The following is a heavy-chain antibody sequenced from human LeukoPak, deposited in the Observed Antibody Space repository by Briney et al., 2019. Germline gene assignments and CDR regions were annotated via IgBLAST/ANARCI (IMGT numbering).Heavy chain of an antibody. CDR3: ARASSFTVVTEFDY. CDR1: GFTVSSNY. V-gene: IGHV3-53*01. J-gene: IGHJ4*02. D-gene: IGHD4-23*01. CDR2: IYSGGST. Sequence: GGSLRLSCAASGFTVSSNYMSWVRQAPGKGLEWVSVIYSGGSTYYADSVKGRFTISRDNSKSTLYLQMNSLRAEDTAVYYCARASSFTVVTEFDYWGQGTLVTVSS.